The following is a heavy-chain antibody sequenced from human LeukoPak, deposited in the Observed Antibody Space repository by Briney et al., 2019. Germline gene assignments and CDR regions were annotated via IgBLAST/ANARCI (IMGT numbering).Heavy chain of an antibody. D-gene: IGHD3-16*02. V-gene: IGHV3-23*01. J-gene: IGHJ4*02. CDR3: AKGGGLRAGASYRIDY. CDR2: ISGSGGNT. Sequence: PGGSLRLSCAASGFTFTSYAMSWVRQAPGKGLEWVSSISGSGGNTNYADSVQGRSTFSRDNSKNTLYLQMNSLRAEDTAVYYCAKGGGLRAGASYRIDYWGQGTLVTVSS. CDR1: GFTFTSYA.